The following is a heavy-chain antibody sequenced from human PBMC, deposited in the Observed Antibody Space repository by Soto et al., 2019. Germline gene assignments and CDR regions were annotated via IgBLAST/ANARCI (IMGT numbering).Heavy chain of an antibody. V-gene: IGHV5-51*01. J-gene: IGHJ3*02. D-gene: IGHD3-22*01. CDR3: AIDTYFGSSGYYDAFDI. CDR1: GYSFTRYW. Sequence: PGESLKISCKGSGYSFTRYWNGWVRQMPGKGLEWMGIIFPGDSDTRYSPSFQGQVTISADRSISTAYLQWSSLKASDTAMYYCAIDTYFGSSGYYDAFDIWGQGTMVTV. CDR2: IFPGDSDT.